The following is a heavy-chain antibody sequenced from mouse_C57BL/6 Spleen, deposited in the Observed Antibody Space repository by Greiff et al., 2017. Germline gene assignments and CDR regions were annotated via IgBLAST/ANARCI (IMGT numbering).Heavy chain of an antibody. V-gene: IGHV5-16*01. CDR2: INYDGSST. CDR3: ARLSSRAWFAY. CDR1: GFTFSDYY. J-gene: IGHJ3*01. Sequence: EVMLVESEGGLVQPGSSMKLSCPASGFTFSDYYMAWVRQVPEKGLEWVANINYDGSSTYYLDSLKSRFIISRDNAKNILYLQMSSLKSEDTATYYCARLSSRAWFAYWGQGTLVTVSA.